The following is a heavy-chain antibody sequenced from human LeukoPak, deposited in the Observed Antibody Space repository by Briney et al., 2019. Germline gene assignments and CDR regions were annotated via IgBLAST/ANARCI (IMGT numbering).Heavy chain of an antibody. CDR1: GGTFSSYA. J-gene: IGHJ3*02. Sequence: ASVKVSCKASGGTFSSYAISWVRQAPGQGLEWMGGIIPIFGTANYAQKFQGRVTITADKSTSTAYMELSSLRSEDTAVYYCARAGGVTTVNAFDIWGQGTMVTVSS. V-gene: IGHV1-69*06. CDR2: IIPIFGTA. D-gene: IGHD4-17*01. CDR3: ARAGGVTTVNAFDI.